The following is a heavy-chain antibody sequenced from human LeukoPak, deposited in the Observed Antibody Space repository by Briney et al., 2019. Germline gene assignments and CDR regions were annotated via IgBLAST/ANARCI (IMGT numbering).Heavy chain of an antibody. CDR2: IYYSGST. J-gene: IGHJ4*02. V-gene: IGHV4-39*01. D-gene: IGHD3-22*01. CDR1: GGSISSSSYY. CDR3: AGQTKITMIVVVRTYYFDY. Sequence: SETLSLTCTVSGGSISSSSYYWGWIRQPPGKGLEWIGSIYYSGSTYYNPSLKSRVTISVDTSKNQFSLKLSSVTAADTAVYYCAGQTKITMIVVVRTYYFDYWGQGTLVTVSS.